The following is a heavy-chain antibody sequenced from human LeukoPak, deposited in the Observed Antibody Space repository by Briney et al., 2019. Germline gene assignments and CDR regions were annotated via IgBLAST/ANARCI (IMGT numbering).Heavy chain of an antibody. CDR2: IYYSGST. CDR3: ARVSRRGGWEYYYDSSGPNPFDY. V-gene: IGHV4-39*07. Sequence: PSETLSLTCTVSGGSISSSSYYWGWIRQPPGKGLEWIGSIYYSGSTYYNPSLKSRVTISVDKSKNQFSLKLSSVTAADTAVYYCARVSRRGGWEYYYDSSGPNPFDYWGQGTLVTVSS. CDR1: GGSISSSSYY. J-gene: IGHJ4*02. D-gene: IGHD3-22*01.